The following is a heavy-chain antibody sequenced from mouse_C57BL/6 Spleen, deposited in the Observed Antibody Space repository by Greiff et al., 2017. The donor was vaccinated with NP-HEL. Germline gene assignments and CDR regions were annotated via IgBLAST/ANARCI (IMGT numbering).Heavy chain of an antibody. CDR3: TSGGTTVVAPYAMDY. Sequence: VQLQQSGAELVRPGASVKLSCTASGFNIKDDYMHWVKQRPEQGLEWIGWIDPENGDTEYASKFQGKATITADTSSNTAYLQLSSLTSEDTAVYYCTSGGTTVVAPYAMDYWGQGTSVTVSS. J-gene: IGHJ4*01. D-gene: IGHD1-1*01. V-gene: IGHV14-4*01. CDR1: GFNIKDDY. CDR2: IDPENGDT.